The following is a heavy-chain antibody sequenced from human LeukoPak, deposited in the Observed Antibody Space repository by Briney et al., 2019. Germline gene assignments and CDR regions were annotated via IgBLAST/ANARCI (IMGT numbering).Heavy chain of an antibody. CDR1: GFTFSSYA. Sequence: GGSLRLSCAASGFTFSSYAMSWVRQAPGKGLEWVSAISGSGGSTYYADSVKGRFTISRDNSKNTLYLQMNSLRAEDTAVYYCAKDQGRDLWWWDDAFDIWGQGTMVTVSS. D-gene: IGHD2-21*01. CDR3: AKDQGRDLWWWDDAFDI. CDR2: ISGSGGST. V-gene: IGHV3-23*01. J-gene: IGHJ3*02.